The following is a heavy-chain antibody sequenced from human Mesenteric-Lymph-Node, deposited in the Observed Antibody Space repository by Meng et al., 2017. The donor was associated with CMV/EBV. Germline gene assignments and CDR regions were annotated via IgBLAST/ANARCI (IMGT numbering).Heavy chain of an antibody. D-gene: IGHD6-13*01. J-gene: IGHJ4*02. Sequence: GSGGSISSGNWWSWVRQPPGKGLEWIGEIYHSGSTNYNPSLKSRVTISVDKSKIQFSLKVNSMTAADTAVYYCARMGYSSSWYHFDCWGQGTLVTVSS. CDR2: IYHSGST. V-gene: IGHV4-4*02. CDR3: ARMGYSSSWYHFDC. CDR1: GGSISSGNW.